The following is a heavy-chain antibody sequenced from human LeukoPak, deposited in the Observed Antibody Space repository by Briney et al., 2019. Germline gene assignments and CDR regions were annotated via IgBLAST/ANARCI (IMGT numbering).Heavy chain of an antibody. J-gene: IGHJ4*02. D-gene: IGHD3-10*01. CDR1: GGSIAGYY. Sequence: SETLSLTCTVSGGSIAGYYWSWIRQPPGKGLEWIGYIFYSGNSNYNPSLKSRVTISVDTSKNQFSLNLTSVTAADTAVYFCARTGFGELPLDYWGQGTLVTVSS. CDR3: ARTGFGELPLDY. V-gene: IGHV4-59*01. CDR2: IFYSGNS.